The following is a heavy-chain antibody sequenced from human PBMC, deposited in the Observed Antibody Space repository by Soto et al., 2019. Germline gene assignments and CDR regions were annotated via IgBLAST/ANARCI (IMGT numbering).Heavy chain of an antibody. D-gene: IGHD3-16*02. CDR3: ARGSKYYDYVWGSYRQGNWFDP. CDR1: GVSFSGYY. CDR2: INHSGST. Sequence: QVQLQQWGAGLLKPSETLSLTCAVYGVSFSGYYWSWIRQPPGKGLEWIGEINHSGSTNYNPSLKSRVTISVDTSKNQFSLKLSSVTAADTAVYYCARGSKYYDYVWGSYRQGNWFDPWGQGTLVTVSS. J-gene: IGHJ5*02. V-gene: IGHV4-34*01.